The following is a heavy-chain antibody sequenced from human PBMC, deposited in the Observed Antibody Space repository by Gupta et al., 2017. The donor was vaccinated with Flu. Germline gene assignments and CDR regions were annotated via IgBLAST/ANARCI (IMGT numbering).Heavy chain of an antibody. Sequence: QLQLQESGPGLVKPSETLSLTCTVSGGSISSSSYYWGWIRQPPGKGLEWIGSIYYSGSTYYNPSLKSRVTISVDTSKNQFSLKLSSVTAADTAVYYCARQQDYYDSSGYPDYWGQGTLVTVSS. CDR3: ARQQDYYDSSGYPDY. CDR2: IYYSGST. J-gene: IGHJ4*02. V-gene: IGHV4-39*01. CDR1: GGSISSSSYY. D-gene: IGHD3-22*01.